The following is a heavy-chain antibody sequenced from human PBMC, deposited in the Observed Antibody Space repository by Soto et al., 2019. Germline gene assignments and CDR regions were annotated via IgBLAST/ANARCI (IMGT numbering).Heavy chain of an antibody. CDR3: ARTLYYYDSSGYAVGYYGMDV. D-gene: IGHD3-22*01. V-gene: IGHV4-34*01. Sequence: SETLSLTCAVYGGSFSGYYWSWIRQPPGKGLEWIGEINHSGSTNYNPSLKSRVTISVDTSKNQFSLKLSSVTAADTAVYYCARTLYYYDSSGYAVGYYGMDVWGQGTTVTVSS. CDR1: GGSFSGYY. CDR2: INHSGST. J-gene: IGHJ6*02.